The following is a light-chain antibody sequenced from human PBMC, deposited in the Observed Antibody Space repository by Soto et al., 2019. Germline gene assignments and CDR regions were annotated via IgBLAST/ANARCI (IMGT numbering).Light chain of an antibody. CDR1: QSVSSAY. J-gene: IGKJ2*01. Sequence: EIVFTQSPGTLSLSPGERATLSCRANQSVSSAYLAWYQQKPGQAPRLLISGSSIRATGIPERFSGSGSGTDFTLTISRLEPEDSAVYYCQQYGSSPPYTFGQETKLEIK. CDR3: QQYGSSPPYT. CDR2: GSS. V-gene: IGKV3-20*01.